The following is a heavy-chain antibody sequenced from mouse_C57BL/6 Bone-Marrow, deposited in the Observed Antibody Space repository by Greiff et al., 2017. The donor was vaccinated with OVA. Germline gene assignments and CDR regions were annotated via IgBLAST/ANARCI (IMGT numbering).Heavy chain of an antibody. CDR2: IRNKANNHAT. CDR1: GFTFSDAW. J-gene: IGHJ4*01. V-gene: IGHV6-6*01. CDR3: TRGITTVVDAMDY. D-gene: IGHD1-1*01. Sequence: DVKLQESGGGLVQPGGSMKLSCAASGFTFSDAWMDWVRQSPEKGLEWVAEIRNKANNHATYYAESVKGRFTISRDDSKSSVYLQMNSLRAEDTGIYYCTRGITTVVDAMDYWGQGTSVTVSS.